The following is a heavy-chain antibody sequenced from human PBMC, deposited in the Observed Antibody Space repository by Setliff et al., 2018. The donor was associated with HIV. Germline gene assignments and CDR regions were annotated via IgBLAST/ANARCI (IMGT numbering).Heavy chain of an antibody. CDR3: ARELGEYCSGGTCYHHYYFDY. Sequence: SETLSLTCAVSGYSISSGHYWGWIRQPPGKGLEWIGYIYYTGNTNYNPSLKSRVTISVDTSKNQFSLKLTSVTAEDTAVYYCARELGEYCSGGTCYHHYYFDYWGPGTQVTVSS. CDR2: IYYTGNT. D-gene: IGHD2-15*01. J-gene: IGHJ4*02. CDR1: GYSISSGHY. V-gene: IGHV4-61*01.